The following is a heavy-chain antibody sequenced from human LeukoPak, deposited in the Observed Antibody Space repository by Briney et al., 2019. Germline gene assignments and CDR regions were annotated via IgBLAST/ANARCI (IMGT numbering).Heavy chain of an antibody. Sequence: ASVKVSCKASGYTFTSYGISWVRQAPGQGLEWMGWISAYNGNTNYAQKLQGRVTMTTDTSTSTAYMELRSLRSDDTAVYYCARGRLVRVLFPSWVDVWGKGTTVTVSS. V-gene: IGHV1-18*01. CDR2: ISAYNGNT. CDR3: ARGRLVRVLFPSWVDV. J-gene: IGHJ6*04. CDR1: GYTFTSYG. D-gene: IGHD3-10*01.